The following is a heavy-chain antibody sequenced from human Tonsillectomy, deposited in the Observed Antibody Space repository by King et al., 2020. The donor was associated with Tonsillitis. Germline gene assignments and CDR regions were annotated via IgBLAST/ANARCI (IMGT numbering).Heavy chain of an antibody. J-gene: IGHJ3*02. CDR1: GGSFSGYY. Sequence: VQLQQWGAGLLKPSETLSLTCAVYGGSFSGYYWSWIRQPPGKGLEWIGEINHSGSTNYNPSLKSRVTISVDTSKNQFSLKLSSVTAAATAVYYCARGWGNYYDDLDAFDIWGQGTMVTVSS. D-gene: IGHD3-22*01. V-gene: IGHV4-34*01. CDR2: INHSGST. CDR3: ARGWGNYYDDLDAFDI.